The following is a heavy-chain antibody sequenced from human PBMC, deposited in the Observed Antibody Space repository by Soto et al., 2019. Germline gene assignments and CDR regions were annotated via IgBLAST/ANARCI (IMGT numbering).Heavy chain of an antibody. V-gene: IGHV3-23*01. CDR1: GFTFSSYA. CDR3: AKEASTIFGVQGYYYYYGMDV. Sequence: GGSLRLSCAASGFTFSSYAMSWVRQAPGKGLEWVSAISGSGGSTYYADSVKGRFTISRDNSKNTLYLQMNSLRAEDTAVYYCAKEASTIFGVQGYYYYYGMDVWGQGTTVTVSS. CDR2: ISGSGGST. J-gene: IGHJ6*02. D-gene: IGHD3-3*01.